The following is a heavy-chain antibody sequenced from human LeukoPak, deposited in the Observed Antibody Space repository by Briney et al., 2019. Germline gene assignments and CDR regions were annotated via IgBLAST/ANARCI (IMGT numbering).Heavy chain of an antibody. V-gene: IGHV3-74*01. Sequence: HSGGSLRLSCAASGFTFPNYVMNWVRQAPGKGLVWVSRISGDGRNINYADSVRGRFTISRDNAKNTLYLQMNTLRAEDTAVYYCTRDLMDYDVSTGLHHYYMDVWGQGTTVTVSS. CDR3: TRDLMDYDVSTGLHHYYMDV. CDR2: ISGDGRNI. CDR1: GFTFPNYV. D-gene: IGHD3-9*01. J-gene: IGHJ6*02.